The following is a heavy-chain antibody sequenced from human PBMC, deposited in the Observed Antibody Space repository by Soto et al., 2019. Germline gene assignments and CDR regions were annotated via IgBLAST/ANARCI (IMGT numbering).Heavy chain of an antibody. CDR3: ARAQLMRSSYGRNWFDP. V-gene: IGHV3-21*01. J-gene: IGHJ5*02. CDR2: ISSSSSYI. CDR1: GFTFSSYS. D-gene: IGHD2-2*01. Sequence: EVQLVESGGGLVKPGGSLRLSCAASGFTFSSYSMNWVRQAPGKGLEWVSSISSSSSYIYYADSVKGRFTISRDNAKNSLYLQMNSLRAEDTAVYYCARAQLMRSSYGRNWFDPWGQGTLVTVSS.